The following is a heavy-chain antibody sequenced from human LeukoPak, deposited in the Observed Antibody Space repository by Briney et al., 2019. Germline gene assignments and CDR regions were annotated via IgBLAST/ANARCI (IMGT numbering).Heavy chain of an antibody. D-gene: IGHD2-21*01. V-gene: IGHV3-15*01. J-gene: IGHJ4*02. CDR3: NTDAPQRCGFDY. CDR2: IKRKTGGGTT. Sequence: PRGSLRLSCEASGLTFSNAWMSWVRQAPGKGLEWVGRIKRKTGGGTTDYAAPVKGRFTISRDDAKNTLYLQMNSLKTEDTAVYYCNTDAPQRCGFDYWGQGTLVTVSS. CDR1: GLTFSNAW.